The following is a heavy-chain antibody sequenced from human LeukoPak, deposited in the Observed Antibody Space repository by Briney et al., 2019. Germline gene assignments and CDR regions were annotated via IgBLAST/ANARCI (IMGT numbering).Heavy chain of an antibody. CDR1: GFTFGDYA. CDR3: TRGWTDYYGSGSYYLDDAFDI. CDR2: IRSKAYGGTT. J-gene: IGHJ3*02. V-gene: IGHV3-49*03. Sequence: GGSLRLSCTASGFTFGDYAMSWFRQAPGKGLEWVGFIRSKAYGGTTEYAASVKGRFTISRDDSKSIAYLQMNSLKTEDTAVYYCTRGWTDYYGSGSYYLDDAFDIWGQGTMVTVSS. D-gene: IGHD3-10*01.